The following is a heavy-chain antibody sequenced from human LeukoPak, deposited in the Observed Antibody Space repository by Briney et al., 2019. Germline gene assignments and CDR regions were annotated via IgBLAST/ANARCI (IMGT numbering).Heavy chain of an antibody. CDR1: GYTFTSYG. D-gene: IGHD3-16*02. CDR2: ISACNCNT. CDR3: ARGEKYYDYVWGSYRLQNFDY. Sequence: GASVKVSCKASGYTFTSYGLSWVRQAPGQGLEWMGWISACNCNTNYAQKLQGRVTMTTDTSTSTAYMALRSLRSDDTAVYYCARGEKYYDYVWGSYRLQNFDYWGQGTLVTVSS. V-gene: IGHV1-18*01. J-gene: IGHJ4*02.